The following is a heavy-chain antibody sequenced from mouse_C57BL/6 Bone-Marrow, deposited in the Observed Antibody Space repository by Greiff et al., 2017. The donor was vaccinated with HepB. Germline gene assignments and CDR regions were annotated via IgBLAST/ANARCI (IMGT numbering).Heavy chain of an antibody. V-gene: IGHV1-9*01. D-gene: IGHD2-4*01. CDR1: GYTFTGYW. CDR3: ARLDDYDGDWYFDV. CDR2: ILPGSGST. Sequence: VNVVESGAELMKPGASVKLSCKATGYTFTGYWIEWVKQRPGHGLEWIGEILPGSGSTNYNEKFKGKATFTADTSSNTAYMQLSSLTTEDSAIYYGARLDDYDGDWYFDVWGTGTTVTVSS. J-gene: IGHJ1*03.